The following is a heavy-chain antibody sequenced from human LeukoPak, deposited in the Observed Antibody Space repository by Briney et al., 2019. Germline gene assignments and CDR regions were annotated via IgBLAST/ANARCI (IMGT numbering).Heavy chain of an antibody. J-gene: IGHJ3*01. V-gene: IGHV3-48*03. Sequence: PGGSLRLSCAASEFTFSSYEMNWARQAPGKGLEWVSYISRGGNTIYYADSVKGRFTISRDNTKSSLFLQMDSLRAEDTAVYYCARDGASSGSLNDAFDFWGQGTMVTVSS. CDR1: EFTFSSYE. D-gene: IGHD1-26*01. CDR2: ISRGGNTI. CDR3: ARDGASSGSLNDAFDF.